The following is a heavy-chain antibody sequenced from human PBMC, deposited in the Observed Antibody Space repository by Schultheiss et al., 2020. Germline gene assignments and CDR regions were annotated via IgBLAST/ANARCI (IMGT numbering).Heavy chain of an antibody. J-gene: IGHJ6*02. V-gene: IGHV4-59*01. CDR3: ARAESDCSGGSCNRGGYYYYGMDV. D-gene: IGHD2-15*01. CDR1: GGSISSYY. CDR2: IYYSGST. Sequence: SETLSLTCTVSGGSISSYYWSWIRQPPVKGLEWIGYIYYSGSTNYNPSLKSRVTISVDTSKNQFSLKLSSVTAADTAVYYCARAESDCSGGSCNRGGYYYYGMDVWGQGTTVNVSS.